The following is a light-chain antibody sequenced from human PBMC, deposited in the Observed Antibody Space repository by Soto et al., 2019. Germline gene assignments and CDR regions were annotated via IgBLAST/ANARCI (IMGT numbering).Light chain of an antibody. J-gene: IGKJ1*01. V-gene: IGKV3-20*01. CDR1: PSLTTY. CDR3: QLYAISLHT. Sequence: SLPPGDTTDLSRRASPSLTTYLAWYQQKPGQAPRLLIYGASSRATGIPNRFSGSGSGSDFTLTISRLEPEDGIVYYCQLYAISLHTFVQGTKVDI. CDR2: GAS.